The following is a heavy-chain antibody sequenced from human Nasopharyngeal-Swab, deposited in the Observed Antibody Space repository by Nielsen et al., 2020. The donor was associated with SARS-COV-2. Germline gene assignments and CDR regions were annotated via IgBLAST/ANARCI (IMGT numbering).Heavy chain of an antibody. J-gene: IGHJ4*02. V-gene: IGHV3-73*01. D-gene: IGHD2-15*01. CDR2: IRSKGNNYAT. CDR3: TRCGGGCYSGRDY. CDR1: GFSFSDSA. Sequence: GESLKISCAASGFSFSDSAIHWVRQASGKGLEWVGRIRSKGNNYATAYAASVKGRFIIFRDDPTNTAYLQMYSLKTEDTAVYYCTRCGGGCYSGRDYWGQGTLVTVSS.